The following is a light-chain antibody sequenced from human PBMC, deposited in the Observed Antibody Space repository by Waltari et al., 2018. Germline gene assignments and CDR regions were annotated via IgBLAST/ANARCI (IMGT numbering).Light chain of an antibody. Sequence: EIVLTQSPGTLSLSPGERPTLPCRASQSVSRSYLAWYQQKPGQAPRLLIYGASSRATGIPDRFSGSGSGTDFTLTISRLEPEDFAVYYCQQYGSSPYTFGQGTKLEIK. CDR2: GAS. V-gene: IGKV3-20*01. CDR1: QSVSRSY. CDR3: QQYGSSPYT. J-gene: IGKJ2*01.